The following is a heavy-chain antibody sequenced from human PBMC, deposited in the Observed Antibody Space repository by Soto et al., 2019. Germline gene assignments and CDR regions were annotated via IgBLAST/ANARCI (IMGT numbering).Heavy chain of an antibody. Sequence: SVKVSCKASGGTFSSYAISWVRQAPGQGLEWMGGIIPIFGTANYAQKFQGRVTITADESTSTAYMELSSLRSEDTAVYYCATALGDDGGKSKAFDIWGQGTMVTVS. CDR2: IIPIFGTA. J-gene: IGHJ3*02. V-gene: IGHV1-69*13. CDR3: ATALGDDGGKSKAFDI. D-gene: IGHD2-15*01. CDR1: GGTFSSYA.